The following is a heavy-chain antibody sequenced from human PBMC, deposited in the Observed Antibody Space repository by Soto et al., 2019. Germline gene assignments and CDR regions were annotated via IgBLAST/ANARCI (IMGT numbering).Heavy chain of an antibody. D-gene: IGHD3-3*01. CDR3: ARPLALLRFLEWDPPQPDMHV. Sequence: ASAKGYVNASGYTFTSDVISWVRQAPGQVLDCMGWISAYNGNTNYAQNLQGRVTMTTDTSTSTSYMELRSLRSDDTAVYYRARPLALLRFLEWDPPQPDMHVWAQVTRVTVSS. J-gene: IGHJ6*02. V-gene: IGHV1-18*04. CDR1: GYTFTSDV. CDR2: ISAYNGNT.